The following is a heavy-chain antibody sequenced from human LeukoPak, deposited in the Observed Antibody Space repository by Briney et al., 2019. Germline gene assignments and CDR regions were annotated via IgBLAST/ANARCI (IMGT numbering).Heavy chain of an antibody. Sequence: ASVKVSCKASGYTFNTYGITWVRQAPGQGLEWMGWISGYNGKTKYAQKLQDRVTMTTDTSTTTAYMELRSLRSDDTAVYYCARGSLTHDDAFDIWGQGTMVTVSS. D-gene: IGHD4/OR15-4a*01. J-gene: IGHJ3*02. V-gene: IGHV1-18*01. CDR1: GYTFNTYG. CDR2: ISGYNGKT. CDR3: ARGSLTHDDAFDI.